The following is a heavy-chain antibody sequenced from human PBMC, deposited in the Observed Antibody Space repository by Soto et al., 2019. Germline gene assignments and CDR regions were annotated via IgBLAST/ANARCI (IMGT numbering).Heavy chain of an antibody. CDR1: GGSISSGGYY. J-gene: IGHJ4*02. V-gene: IGHV4-31*03. CDR3: ARKRITIFGVAPSYFDY. Sequence: SETLSLTCTVSGGSISSGGYYWSWIRQHPGKGLEWIGYIYYSGSTYYNPSLKSRVTISVDTSKNQFSLKLSSVTAADTAVYYCARKRITIFGVAPSYFDYWGQGTLVTVSS. CDR2: IYYSGST. D-gene: IGHD3-3*01.